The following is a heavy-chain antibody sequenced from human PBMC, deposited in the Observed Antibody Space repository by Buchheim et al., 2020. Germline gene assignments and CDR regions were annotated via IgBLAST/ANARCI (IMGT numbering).Heavy chain of an antibody. J-gene: IGHJ5*02. V-gene: IGHV1-69*08. D-gene: IGHD3-22*01. CDR1: GGTFSSYT. CDR3: ARDWPPFLDSSKGYNWFDP. CDR2: IIPILGIA. Sequence: QVQLVQSGAEVKKPGSSVKVSCKASGGTFSSYTISWVRQAPGQGLEWMGRIIPILGIANYAQKFQGRVTMTRDTSTSTVYMELSSLRSEDTAVYYCARDWPPFLDSSKGYNWFDPWGQGTL.